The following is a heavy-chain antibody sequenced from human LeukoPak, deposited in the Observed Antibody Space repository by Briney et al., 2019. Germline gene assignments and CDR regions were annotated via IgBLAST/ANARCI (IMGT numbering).Heavy chain of an antibody. V-gene: IGHV4-61*02. D-gene: IGHD6-19*01. CDR2: IYTSGST. Sequence: SETLSLTCTVSGGSISSGSYYWRWLRQPAGTGLEWIGRIYTSGSTNYNPSLKSRVTISVDTSKNQFSLKLSSVTAADTAVYYCARAPVPPLSSGWYPDWFDPWGQGTLVTVSS. CDR3: ARAPVPPLSSGWYPDWFDP. CDR1: GGSISSGSYY. J-gene: IGHJ5*02.